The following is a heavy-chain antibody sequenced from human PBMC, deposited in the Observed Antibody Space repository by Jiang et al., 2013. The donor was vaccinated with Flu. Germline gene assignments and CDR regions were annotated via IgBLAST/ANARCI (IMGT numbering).Heavy chain of an antibody. Sequence: GGPLRLSCAASGFIFSSYAMSWVRQAPGKGLEWISTITAGGGNAYYADSVKGRFTISRDNSKDTLYLQMNILRAEDTAVYYCAKKPNYYDSGSYFFDYWGQGTLVTVSS. V-gene: IGHV3-23*01. J-gene: IGHJ4*02. CDR3: AKKPNYYDSGSYFFDY. CDR1: GFIFSSYA. CDR2: ITAGGGNA. D-gene: IGHD3-10*01.